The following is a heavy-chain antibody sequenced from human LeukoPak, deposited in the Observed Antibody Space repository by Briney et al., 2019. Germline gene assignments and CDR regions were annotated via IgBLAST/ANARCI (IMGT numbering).Heavy chain of an antibody. Sequence: PSETLSLTCNVSGVSIRGYYWSWIRQPPGKGLEGIGYIYSSGSTNYNPSLKSRVTMSVDTSKNQFSLKVSSVTAADTAVYYCARVFDSGSQAYFYYMDVWGKGTTVTIFS. CDR2: IYSSGST. CDR1: GVSIRGYY. J-gene: IGHJ6*03. D-gene: IGHD3-10*01. V-gene: IGHV4-59*01. CDR3: ARVFDSGSQAYFYYMDV.